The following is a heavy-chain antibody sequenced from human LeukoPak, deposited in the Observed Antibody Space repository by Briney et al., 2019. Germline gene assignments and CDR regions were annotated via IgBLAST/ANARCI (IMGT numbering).Heavy chain of an antibody. CDR3: ARERVPKYYFDY. CDR2: IYYSGST. J-gene: IGHJ4*02. V-gene: IGHV4-39*07. Sequence: SETLSLTCTVSGGSISSYYWDWIRQPPGKGLEWIGSIYYSGSTYYNPSLKSRVTISVDTSKNQFSLKLSSVTAADTAVYYCARERVPKYYFDYWGQGTLVTVSS. CDR1: GGSISSYY.